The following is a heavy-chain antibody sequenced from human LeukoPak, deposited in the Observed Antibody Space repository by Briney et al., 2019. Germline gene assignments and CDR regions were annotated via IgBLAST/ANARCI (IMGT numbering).Heavy chain of an antibody. J-gene: IGHJ4*02. Sequence: GGSPRLSCAASGFTFSSYSMNWVRQAPGKGLEWVSSISSSSSYIYYADSVKGRFTISRDNAKNSLYLQMNSLGAEDTAVYYCARDRNYYGSGGYQFDYWGQGTLVTVSS. CDR2: ISSSSSYI. D-gene: IGHD3-10*01. CDR1: GFTFSSYS. CDR3: ARDRNYYGSGGYQFDY. V-gene: IGHV3-21*01.